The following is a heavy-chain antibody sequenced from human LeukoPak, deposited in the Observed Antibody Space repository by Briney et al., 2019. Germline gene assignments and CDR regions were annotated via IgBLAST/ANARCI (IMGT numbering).Heavy chain of an antibody. V-gene: IGHV4-34*01. D-gene: IGHD3-10*01. CDR1: GGSLSGYY. Sequence: SETLSHTCAVYGGSLSGYYWSWIRQPPGKGLEWIGEINHSGSTNYNPSLKSRVTISVDTSKNQFSLKLSSVTAADTAVYYCARGGSRSLTMVRRVWFDPWGQGTLVTVSS. J-gene: IGHJ5*02. CDR2: INHSGST. CDR3: ARGGSRSLTMVRRVWFDP.